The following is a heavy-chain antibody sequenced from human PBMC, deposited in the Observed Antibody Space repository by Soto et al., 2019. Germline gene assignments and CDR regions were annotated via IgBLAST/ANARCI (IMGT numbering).Heavy chain of an antibody. CDR3: AREAAAGTLDY. J-gene: IGHJ4*02. D-gene: IGHD6-13*01. V-gene: IGHV1-8*01. CDR2: MNPNSGNT. CDR1: GYTFTSYD. Sequence: GASVKVSCKASGYTFTSYDINWVRQATGQVLEWMGWMNPNSGNTGYAQKFQGRVTMTTDTSTSTAYMELRSLRSDDTAVYYCAREAAAGTLDYWGQGTLVTVSS.